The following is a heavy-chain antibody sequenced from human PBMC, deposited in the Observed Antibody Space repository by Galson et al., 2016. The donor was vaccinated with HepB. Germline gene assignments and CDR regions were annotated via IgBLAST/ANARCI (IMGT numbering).Heavy chain of an antibody. CDR3: ARDGVTTVTTANYYFDY. CDR2: ISPSGGTI. D-gene: IGHD4-17*01. CDR1: GFTFSDYY. V-gene: IGHV3-11*04. Sequence: SLRLSCAASGFTFSDYYMSWIRQAPGKGLEWLSYISPSGGTISYADSVKGRFTISRDNAKNSLFLQMSSLRAEDTAVYYCARDGVTTVTTANYYFDYWAREPWSPSPQ. J-gene: IGHJ4*02.